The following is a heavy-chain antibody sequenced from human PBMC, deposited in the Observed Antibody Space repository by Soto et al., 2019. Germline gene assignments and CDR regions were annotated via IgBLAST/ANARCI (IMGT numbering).Heavy chain of an antibody. V-gene: IGHV3-33*01. CDR2: IWYDGSNK. CDR3: ARDSGGDYHNYYMDV. CDR1: GFTFSSYA. D-gene: IGHD4-17*01. Sequence: QVQLVESGGGVVQPGRSLRLSCAASGFTFSSYAMHWVRQAPGKGLEWVTIIWYDGSNKNYADSVKGRFTISRDNSKNTVYLQMNSLRVVDTAVYYCARDSGGDYHNYYMDVWGKGTTVTVSS. J-gene: IGHJ6*03.